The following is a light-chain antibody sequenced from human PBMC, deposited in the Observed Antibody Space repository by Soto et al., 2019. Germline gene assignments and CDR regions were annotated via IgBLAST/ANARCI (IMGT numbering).Light chain of an antibody. V-gene: IGLV1-40*01. CDR2: HNS. Sequence: QSVLTQRPSGSGGRGRWVTIARTGGGSDIGAGYDVHWYQQLPGTAPKLLISHNSNRPSGVPDRFSGSKSGTSASLAITGLQAEDEADYYCQSYDSSLSGYVFGTGTKVTVL. J-gene: IGLJ1*01. CDR1: GSDIGAGYD. CDR3: QSYDSSLSGYV.